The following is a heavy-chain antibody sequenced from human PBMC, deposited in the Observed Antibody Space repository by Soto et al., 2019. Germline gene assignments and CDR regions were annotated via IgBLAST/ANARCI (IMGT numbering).Heavy chain of an antibody. CDR2: INHSGST. Sequence: SETLSLTCAVYGGSFSGYYWSWIRQPPGKGLEWIGEINHSGSTNYNPSLKSRVTISVDTSKNQFSLKLSSVTAADTAVYYCARTVTQGGNYYYYYGMDVWGQGTTVTVSS. CDR1: GGSFSGYY. J-gene: IGHJ6*02. D-gene: IGHD4-17*01. CDR3: ARTVTQGGNYYYYYGMDV. V-gene: IGHV4-34*01.